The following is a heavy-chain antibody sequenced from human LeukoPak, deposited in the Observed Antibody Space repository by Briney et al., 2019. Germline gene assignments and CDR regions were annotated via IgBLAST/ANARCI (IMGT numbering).Heavy chain of an antibody. D-gene: IGHD6-13*01. CDR1: GFTFSNYG. CDR2: IRYDGSSK. V-gene: IGHV3-30*02. Sequence: QPGQSVRLSCAASGFTFSNYGMHWVRQAPGKGLEWVAFIRYDGSSKYYADSVKGRFTISRDNSKNTLYLQMNSLRVEDTAVYYCATDRYYSSSWPRFYFANWGQGTLVTVSS. J-gene: IGHJ4*02. CDR3: ATDRYYSSSWPRFYFAN.